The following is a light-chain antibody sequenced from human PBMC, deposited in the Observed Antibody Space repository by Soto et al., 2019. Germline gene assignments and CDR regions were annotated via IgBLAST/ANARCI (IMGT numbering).Light chain of an antibody. CDR3: QQRSDWPWT. Sequence: EIVLTQSPATLSLSPGERATLSCRASQSVSTYLAWYHQKPGQAPRLLIYDASNKATGIPARFSGSGSGTGFPLTISSLEPEDFAVYYCQQRSDWPWTFGQGTQVEIK. V-gene: IGKV3-11*01. CDR1: QSVSTY. CDR2: DAS. J-gene: IGKJ1*01.